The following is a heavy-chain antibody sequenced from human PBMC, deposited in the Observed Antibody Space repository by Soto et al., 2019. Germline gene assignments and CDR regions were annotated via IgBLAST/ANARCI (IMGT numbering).Heavy chain of an antibody. CDR3: ARAYCGGDCYKARDDYYYYGMDV. D-gene: IGHD2-21*02. V-gene: IGHV3-30-3*01. Sequence: QEQLVESGGGAVQPGRSLRLSCAASGFTFSSYAMHWVRQAPGKGLEWVAVISYDGSNKCYADSVKGRFTISRDNSKNTXXLXMXXLRAEDTAVYYCARAYCGGDCYKARDDYYYYGMDVWGQGTTVIVSS. CDR1: GFTFSSYA. CDR2: ISYDGSNK. J-gene: IGHJ6*02.